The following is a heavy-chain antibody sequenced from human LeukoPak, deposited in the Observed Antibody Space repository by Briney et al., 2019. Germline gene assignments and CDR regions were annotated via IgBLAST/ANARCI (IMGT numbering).Heavy chain of an antibody. Sequence: GGSLRLSCAVSGFTFSDYYMSWIRQAPGKGLEWVSYISSSGSTIYYADSVKGRFTISRDNAKNSLYLQMNSLRAEDTALYYCAANYDSSGYYHNWFDPWGQGTLVTVSS. J-gene: IGHJ5*02. CDR2: ISSSGSTI. D-gene: IGHD3-22*01. V-gene: IGHV3-11*01. CDR1: GFTFSDYY. CDR3: AANYDSSGYYHNWFDP.